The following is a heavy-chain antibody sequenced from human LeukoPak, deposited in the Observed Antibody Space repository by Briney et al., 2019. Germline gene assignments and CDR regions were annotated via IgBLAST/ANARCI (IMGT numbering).Heavy chain of an antibody. D-gene: IGHD4-23*01. J-gene: IGHJ6*02. CDR3: ARESTVITGQGRIFTGNYHGMDV. V-gene: IGHV4-30-4*01. Sequence: SETLSLTCTVSSGSISSIHYYWSWIRQPPGKGLEWIGYIYYSGSTYYNPSLQSRVTISVDTSKNQYSLKLWSVTAADTAEYYCARESTVITGQGRIFTGNYHGMDVWGHGTTVIVSS. CDR2: IYYSGST. CDR1: SGSISSIHYY.